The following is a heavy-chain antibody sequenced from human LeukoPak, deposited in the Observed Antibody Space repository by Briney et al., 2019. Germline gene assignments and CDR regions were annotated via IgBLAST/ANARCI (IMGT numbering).Heavy chain of an antibody. V-gene: IGHV3-23*01. CDR1: GSTFSTYA. CDR3: AKAPYDNYYYYMGV. J-gene: IGHJ6*03. Sequence: GGSLRLSCAASGSTFSTYAMIWVCQAPGKGLEWVSAISGSGGYTYYADSVKGRFTISRDNSKNTLYLQMDSLGAEDTAVYYCAKAPYDNYYYYMGVWGKGTTVTVSS. D-gene: IGHD5-12*01. CDR2: ISGSGGYT.